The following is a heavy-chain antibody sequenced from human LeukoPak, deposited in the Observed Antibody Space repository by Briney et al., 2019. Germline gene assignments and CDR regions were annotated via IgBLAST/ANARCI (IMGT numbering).Heavy chain of an antibody. D-gene: IGHD5-12*01. Sequence: PGRSLRLSCAASGFTFSSYGMHWVRQAPGKGLEWVAVIWYDRSNKYYADSVKGRFTISRDNSKNTLYLQMNSLRAEDTAVYYCARDLTLVAIYYYYGMDVWGQGTTVTVSS. CDR1: GFTFSSYG. CDR3: ARDLTLVAIYYYYGMDV. J-gene: IGHJ6*02. V-gene: IGHV3-33*01. CDR2: IWYDRSNK.